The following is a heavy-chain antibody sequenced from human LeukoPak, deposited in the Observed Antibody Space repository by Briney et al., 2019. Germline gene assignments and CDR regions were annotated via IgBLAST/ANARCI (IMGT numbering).Heavy chain of an antibody. J-gene: IGHJ4*02. CDR2: ISTGGGST. V-gene: IGHV3-23*01. D-gene: IGHD6-19*01. Sequence: PGGSLRLSCAASGFTFSSYGMSWVRQAPGKGLEWVSAISTGGGSTYYADSVKGRFTISRDNSKNTLYLQMNSLRAEDTAVYYCAKEGGIAVAGMDYFDYWGQGTLVTVSS. CDR3: AKEGGIAVAGMDYFDY. CDR1: GFTFSSYG.